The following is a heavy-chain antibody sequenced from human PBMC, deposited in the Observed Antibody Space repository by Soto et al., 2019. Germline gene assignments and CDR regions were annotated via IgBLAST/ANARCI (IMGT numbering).Heavy chain of an antibody. CDR1: GFTFSNYY. J-gene: IGHJ6*02. CDR2: IRSGRDT. V-gene: IGHV3-21*01. D-gene: IGHD2-21*02. Sequence: PGGSLRLSCAVSGFTFSNYYIRWVRQAPGKGLEWVSSIRSGRDTFYADSVKGRFSISRDDATSSVSLQMNSLRGEDTAVYFCAREETAWPLAYGLDVWGQGTTVTVSS. CDR3: AREETAWPLAYGLDV.